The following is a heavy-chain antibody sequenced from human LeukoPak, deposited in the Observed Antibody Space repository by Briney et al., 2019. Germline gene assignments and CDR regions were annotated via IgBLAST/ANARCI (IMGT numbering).Heavy chain of an antibody. CDR2: INHSGST. V-gene: IGHV4-34*01. CDR1: GGSFSGYY. Sequence: PSETLSLTCAVYGGSFSGYYWSWIRQPPGKGLEWIGEINHSGSTNYNPSLKSRVTISVDTSKNQFSLKLSSVTAADTAVYYCARDLAPGRGFWFDPWGQGTLVTVSS. D-gene: IGHD3-10*01. J-gene: IGHJ5*02. CDR3: ARDLAPGRGFWFDP.